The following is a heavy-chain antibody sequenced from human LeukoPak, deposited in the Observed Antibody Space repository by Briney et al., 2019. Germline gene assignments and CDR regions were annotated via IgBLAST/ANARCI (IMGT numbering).Heavy chain of an antibody. J-gene: IGHJ5*02. V-gene: IGHV4-30-2*01. Sequence: PSETLSLTCAVYGGSFRGYSWSWIRQPPGKGLEWIGYIYHSGSTYYNPSLKSRVTISVDRSKNQFSLKLSSVTAADTAVYYCARDTSSSWYRGWFDPWGQGTLVTVSS. D-gene: IGHD6-13*01. CDR2: IYHSGST. CDR1: GGSFRGYS. CDR3: ARDTSSSWYRGWFDP.